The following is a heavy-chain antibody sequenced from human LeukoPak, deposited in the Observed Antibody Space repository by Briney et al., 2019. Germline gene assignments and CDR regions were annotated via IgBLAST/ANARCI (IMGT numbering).Heavy chain of an antibody. J-gene: IGHJ5*02. V-gene: IGHV3-30-3*01. CDR3: ARDQGPRGLIAARPWNWFDP. CDR1: GFTFSSYA. D-gene: IGHD6-6*01. Sequence: GGSLRLSCAASGFTFSSYAMHWVRQAPGKGLEWVAVISYDGSNKYYADSVKGRFTISRDNSKNTLYLQMNSLRAEDTAVYYCARDQGPRGLIAARPWNWFDPWGQGTLVTVSS. CDR2: ISYDGSNK.